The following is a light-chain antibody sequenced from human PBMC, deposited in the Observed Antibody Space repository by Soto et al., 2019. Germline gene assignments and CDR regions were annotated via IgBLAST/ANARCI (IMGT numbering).Light chain of an antibody. CDR1: SSNIGSNY. V-gene: IGLV1-47*01. J-gene: IGLJ2*01. CDR3: AAWDDSLSGVV. Sequence: QPVLTQPPSASGTPGQRVTISCSGSSSNIGSNYVYWYQQLPGTVPQLLIYRNNERPSGVPDRFSGSKSGTSAPLAISGLRSEDEADYYCAAWDDSLSGVVFGGGTQLTVL. CDR2: RNN.